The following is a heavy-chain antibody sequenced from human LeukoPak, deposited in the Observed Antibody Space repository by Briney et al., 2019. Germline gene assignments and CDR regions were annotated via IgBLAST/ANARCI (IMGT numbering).Heavy chain of an antibody. CDR3: ARDLWYCSSTSCYKGRRSGSFDP. CDR1: GGTFNTYS. J-gene: IGHJ5*02. Sequence: SVKVSCKASGGTFNTYSISWVRQAPGQGLEWMGSIIPMFAATDYAQKFQGRVTITTDESTTTAYMELSSLRSEDTAVYFCARDLWYCSSTSCYKGRRSGSFDPWGQGTLVTVSS. D-gene: IGHD2-2*02. CDR2: IIPMFAAT. V-gene: IGHV1-69*05.